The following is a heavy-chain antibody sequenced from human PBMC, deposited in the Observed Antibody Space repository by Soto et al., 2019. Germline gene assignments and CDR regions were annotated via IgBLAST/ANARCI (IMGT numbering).Heavy chain of an antibody. CDR2: IYNSGNT. Sequence: TLSLTCAVSGGSISSGFYSWIWIRQQPGQGLERIGYIYNSGNTDYNPSLMSRVTISVARSQNHFSLKLTSVTAADTAVYYCARGSDGVWNWFDPWGQGTQVTAPQ. V-gene: IGHV4-30-2*01. D-gene: IGHD2-21*01. CDR3: ARGSDGVWNWFDP. CDR1: GGSISSGFYS. J-gene: IGHJ5*02.